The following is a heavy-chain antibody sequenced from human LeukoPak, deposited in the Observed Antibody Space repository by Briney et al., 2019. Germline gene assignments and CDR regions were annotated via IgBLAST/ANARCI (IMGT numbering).Heavy chain of an antibody. CDR2: ISGSGGIT. V-gene: IGHV3-23*01. Sequence: GGSLRLSCAASGFTFSSYAMNWVRQAPGKGLEWVSAISGSGGITYYADSVKGRFTISRDNSKNTLYLQMNSLRAEDTAVYYCAKLSSAGTTDYWGQGTLVTASS. CDR1: GFTFSSYA. CDR3: AKLSSAGTTDY. J-gene: IGHJ4*02. D-gene: IGHD1-7*01.